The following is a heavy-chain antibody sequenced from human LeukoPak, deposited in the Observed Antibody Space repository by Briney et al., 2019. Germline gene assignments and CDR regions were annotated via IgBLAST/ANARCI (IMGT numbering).Heavy chain of an antibody. CDR2: INFNSGGT. Sequence: AAVKVSCKASGYTFTDYYMHWVRQVPGQGLEWMGWINFNSGGTNYAQKFQGRVTMTRDTSISTAYVELSRLTSDDKAVYYCARGSAMVTTYRGGIWFDPWGQGTLVTASS. J-gene: IGHJ5*02. D-gene: IGHD5-18*01. CDR3: ARGSAMVTTYRGGIWFDP. CDR1: GYTFTDYY. V-gene: IGHV1-2*02.